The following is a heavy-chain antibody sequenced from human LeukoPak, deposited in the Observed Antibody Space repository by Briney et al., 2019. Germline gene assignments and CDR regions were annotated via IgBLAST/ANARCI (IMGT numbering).Heavy chain of an antibody. Sequence: PSETLSLTCAVYGGSFSGYYWSWIRQPPGKGLEWIGEINHSGSTNYNPSLKSRVTISVDTSKNQFSLKLSSVTAADTAVYYCARVRLRSTYYYYGMDVWGQGTPVTVSS. V-gene: IGHV4-34*01. J-gene: IGHJ6*02. CDR3: ARVRLRSTYYYYGMDV. CDR1: GGSFSGYY. CDR2: INHSGST. D-gene: IGHD4-17*01.